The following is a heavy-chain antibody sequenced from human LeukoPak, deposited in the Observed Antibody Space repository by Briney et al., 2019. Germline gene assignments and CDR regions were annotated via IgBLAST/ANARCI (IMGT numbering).Heavy chain of an antibody. D-gene: IGHD3-10*01. J-gene: IGHJ4*02. CDR1: GFTFSSYA. V-gene: IGHV3-21*01. CDR3: ARDRGLSGVYDY. Sequence: GGSLRLSCAASGFTFSSYAMHWVRQAPGKGLEWVSSVSSTSSYIYYADSVKGRFTISRDNAKNSLYLQMNSLRADDTAVYHCARDRGLSGVYDYWGQGTLVTVSS. CDR2: VSSTSSYI.